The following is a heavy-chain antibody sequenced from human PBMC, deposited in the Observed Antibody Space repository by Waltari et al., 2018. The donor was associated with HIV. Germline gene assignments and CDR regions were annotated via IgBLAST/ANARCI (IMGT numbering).Heavy chain of an antibody. CDR1: GFTFSGYS. V-gene: IGHV3-21*01. Sequence: EVQLVESGGGLVKPGGSLRLSCAASGFTFSGYSMNWVRQAPGKGLEWVSSISSSSSYIYYADSVKGRFTISRDNAKNSLYLQMNSLRAEDTAVYYCARDISYYYGMDVWGQGTTVTVSS. CDR3: ARDISYYYGMDV. D-gene: IGHD3-9*01. CDR2: ISSSSSYI. J-gene: IGHJ6*02.